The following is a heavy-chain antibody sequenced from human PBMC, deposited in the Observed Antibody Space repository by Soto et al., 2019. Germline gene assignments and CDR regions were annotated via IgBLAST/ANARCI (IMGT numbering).Heavy chain of an antibody. V-gene: IGHV3-48*03. Sequence: PEGALRLSCAASGFTFSSYEMNWVRQAPGKGLEWVSYISSSGSTIYYADSVKGRFTISRDNAKNSLYLQMNSLRAEDTAVYYCARDAPYYYDSSGYYSSGQGGGMDVWGQGTTVTVSS. CDR3: ARDAPYYYDSSGYYSSGQGGGMDV. J-gene: IGHJ6*02. CDR2: ISSSGSTI. D-gene: IGHD3-22*01. CDR1: GFTFSSYE.